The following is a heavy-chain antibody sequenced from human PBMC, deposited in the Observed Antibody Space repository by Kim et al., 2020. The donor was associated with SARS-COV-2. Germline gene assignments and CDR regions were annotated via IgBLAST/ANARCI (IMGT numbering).Heavy chain of an antibody. CDR2: ISAYNGNT. D-gene: IGHD3-22*01. V-gene: IGHV1-18*01. Sequence: ASVKVSCKASGYTFTSYGISWVRQAPGQGLEWMGWISAYNGNTNYAQKLQGRVTMTTDTSTSTAYMELRSLRSDDTAVYYCARDLRDVNYYDSSGYYYGYYYYGMDVWGQGTTVTVSS. CDR1: GYTFTSYG. CDR3: ARDLRDVNYYDSSGYYYGYYYYGMDV. J-gene: IGHJ6*02.